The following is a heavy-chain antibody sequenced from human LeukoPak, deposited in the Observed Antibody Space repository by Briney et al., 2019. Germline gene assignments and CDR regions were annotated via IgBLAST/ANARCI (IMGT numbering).Heavy chain of an antibody. CDR1: GGSVSGYY. D-gene: IGHD3-10*01. J-gene: IGHJ6*03. Sequence: SETLSLTCTVSGGSVSGYYWSLIRQPAGKGLEWIGRIYSSGITTYNPSLKSRVIMSVDTSKNQLSLKLTSVTATDTAVYYCVRDSGSGSNRYMDVWGKGTTVTVSS. CDR2: IYSSGIT. CDR3: VRDSGSGSNRYMDV. V-gene: IGHV4-4*07.